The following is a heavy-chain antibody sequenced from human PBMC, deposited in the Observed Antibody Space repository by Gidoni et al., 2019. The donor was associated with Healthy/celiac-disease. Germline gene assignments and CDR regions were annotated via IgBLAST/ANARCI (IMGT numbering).Heavy chain of an antibody. D-gene: IGHD1-26*01. V-gene: IGHV1-58*01. Sequence: QMQLAQSGPEVKKPGTSVKVSCNASGFTFTSSAVQWVRQARGQCLEWIGWIVVGSGNTNYAQKFQERVTITRDMSTSTDYMELSSLRSEDTAVYYCAAGSVVVGATTPFDYWGQGTLVTVSS. CDR2: IVVGSGNT. J-gene: IGHJ4*02. CDR3: AAGSVVVGATTPFDY. CDR1: GFTFTSSA.